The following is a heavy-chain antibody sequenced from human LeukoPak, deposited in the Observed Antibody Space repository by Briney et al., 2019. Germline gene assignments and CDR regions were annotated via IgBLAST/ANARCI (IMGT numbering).Heavy chain of an antibody. D-gene: IGHD4-17*01. CDR2: IYTSGST. J-gene: IGHJ4*02. V-gene: IGHV4-61*02. CDR1: GDSISSGSYY. CDR3: ARGAPGYGDYGY. Sequence: SQTLSLTCTVSGDSISSGSYYWSWIRQPAGKGLEWIGRIYTSGSTNYNPSLKSRVTISIDTSKNQFSLKLSSVTAADTAVYYCARGAPGYGDYGYWGQGTLVTVSS.